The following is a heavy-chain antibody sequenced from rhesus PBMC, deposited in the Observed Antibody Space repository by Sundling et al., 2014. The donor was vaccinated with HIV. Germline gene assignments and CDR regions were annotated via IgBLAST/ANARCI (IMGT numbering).Heavy chain of an antibody. V-gene: IGHV4S13*01. Sequence: QVQLQESGPGLVKPSETLSLTCAVSGGSISGGYYWSWIRQPPGKGLEWIGAVFTNSESINYNPSLKSRVTNSKDTSKNQFSLNLSSVTAADTAVYYCARTGPWTGFYSFDYWGQGVLVTVSS. CDR2: VFTNSESI. CDR1: GGSISGGYY. J-gene: IGHJ4*01. D-gene: IGHD3-3*01. CDR3: ARTGPWTGFYSFDY.